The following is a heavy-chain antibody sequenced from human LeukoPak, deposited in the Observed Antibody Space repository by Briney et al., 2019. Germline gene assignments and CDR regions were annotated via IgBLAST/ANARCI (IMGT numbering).Heavy chain of an antibody. CDR2: IYYSGST. CDR3: ARTPGPYIVVVVAATRGWNWFDP. V-gene: IGHV4-59*01. D-gene: IGHD2-15*01. CDR1: GGSISSYY. J-gene: IGHJ5*02. Sequence: SETLSLTCTVSGGSISSYYWSWIRQPPGKGLEWIGYIYYSGSTNYNPSLKSRVTISVDTSKNQFSLKLSSVTAADTAVYYCARTPGPYIVVVVAATRGWNWFDPWGQGTLATVSS.